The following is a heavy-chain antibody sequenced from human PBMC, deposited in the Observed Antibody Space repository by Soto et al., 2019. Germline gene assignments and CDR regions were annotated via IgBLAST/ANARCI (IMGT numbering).Heavy chain of an antibody. CDR3: GRVPHMEGYYYYGMDV. Sequence: ASVKVSCKASGGTFSTYAITWVRQAPGQGLEWMGWISAYNGNTNYAQKLQGRVTMTTDTSTSTAYMELRSLRSDDTAVYYCGRVPHMEGYYYYGMDVWGQGTTVTVSS. J-gene: IGHJ6*02. CDR2: ISAYNGNT. CDR1: GGTFSTYA. D-gene: IGHD3-3*01. V-gene: IGHV1-18*01.